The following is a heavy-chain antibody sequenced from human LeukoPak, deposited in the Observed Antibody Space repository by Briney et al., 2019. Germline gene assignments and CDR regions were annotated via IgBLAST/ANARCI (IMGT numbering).Heavy chain of an antibody. V-gene: IGHV3-21*01. J-gene: IGHJ6*02. CDR2: ISSSSRYI. CDR3: ARARGYDSGVFGMDV. CDR1: GFSFNTYS. Sequence: PGGSLRLSCVASGFSFNTYSMNWVRQAPGKGLEWVSSISSSSRYIFYPESLKGRLTISRDNAKKSLYLQISSLTDGDTAIYYCARARGYDSGVFGMDVWGQGTAVTVS. D-gene: IGHD5-12*01.